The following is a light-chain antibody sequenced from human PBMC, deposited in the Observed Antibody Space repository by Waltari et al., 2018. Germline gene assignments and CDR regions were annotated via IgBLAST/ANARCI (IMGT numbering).Light chain of an antibody. CDR2: HVT. J-gene: IGLJ2*01. V-gene: IGLV2-14*03. Sequence: QSALTQPVSVSGSLGQSITISCTGSSSDIGAYDSVSWYQQHPGRAPTLMIFHVTERPSGISNRCSGSKAGNTASLTISGLQTEDEADYYCSSYTTSGTLVFGGGTKLTIL. CDR1: SSDIGAYDS. CDR3: SSYTTSGTLV.